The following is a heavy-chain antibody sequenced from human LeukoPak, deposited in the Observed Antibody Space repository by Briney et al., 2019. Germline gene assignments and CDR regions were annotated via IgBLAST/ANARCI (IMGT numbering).Heavy chain of an antibody. D-gene: IGHD6-13*01. CDR3: AVTPYISSWSHFDY. J-gene: IGHJ4*02. V-gene: IGHV1-18*01. CDR1: NYTFTTYG. CDR2: ISAYNGNT. Sequence: GASVKVSFKASNYTFTTYGFSWVRQAPGQGLEWMGWISAYNGNTNYAQKLQGRVTMTTDTSTSTAYMELTSLRSDDTAVYYCAVTPYISSWSHFDYWGQGTLVTVSS.